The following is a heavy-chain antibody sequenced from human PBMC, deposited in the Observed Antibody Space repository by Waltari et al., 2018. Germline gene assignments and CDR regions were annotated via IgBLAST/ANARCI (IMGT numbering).Heavy chain of an antibody. CDR1: GFTVSSIY. J-gene: IGHJ4*02. D-gene: IGHD3-3*01. CDR3: ARGNYNFWSGYFYY. V-gene: IGHV3-53*01. Sequence: EVQLVESGGGLIQPGGSLRLSCAVSGFTVSSIYMSWVRQAPGKGLEWVSLIYSGDNTFYAESVKGRFTISRDTSKNTLYLQMDSLRAEDTAVYYGARGNYNFWSGYFYYWGQGTLVTVSS. CDR2: IYSGDNT.